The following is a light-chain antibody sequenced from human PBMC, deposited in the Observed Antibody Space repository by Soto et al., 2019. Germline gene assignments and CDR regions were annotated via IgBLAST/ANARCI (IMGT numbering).Light chain of an antibody. Sequence: QSVLTQPASVSGSPGQSITISCTGTRSNVGNYNLVSWYQQHPGKAPKLMIYEGSKRPPGVSNRFSGSKSGNTASLTISGLQADDEADYYCCSYAGSGGYVFGTGSKVTVL. CDR2: EGS. CDR1: RSNVGNYNL. J-gene: IGLJ1*01. V-gene: IGLV2-23*01. CDR3: CSYAGSGGYV.